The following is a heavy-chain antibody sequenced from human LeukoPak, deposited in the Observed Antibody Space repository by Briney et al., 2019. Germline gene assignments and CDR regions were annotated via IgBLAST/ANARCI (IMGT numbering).Heavy chain of an antibody. CDR2: ISYDGSNK. Sequence: PGRSLRLSCAASGFTFSSYGMHWVRQAPGKGLEWVAVISYDGSNKYYADSVKGRFTISRDNSKNTLYLQMNSLRAEDTAVYYCAKEPIYWGQGTLVTVSS. CDR3: AKEPIY. CDR1: GFTFSSYG. V-gene: IGHV3-30*18. J-gene: IGHJ4*02.